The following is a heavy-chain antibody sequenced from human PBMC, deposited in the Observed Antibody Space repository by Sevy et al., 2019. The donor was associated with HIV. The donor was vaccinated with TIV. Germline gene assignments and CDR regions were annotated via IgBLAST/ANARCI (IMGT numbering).Heavy chain of an antibody. D-gene: IGHD3-22*01. CDR1: GHTLNTLS. CDR3: ATTKDYYESSGSPFDH. V-gene: IGHV1-24*01. Sequence: ASVKVSCKVSGHTLNTLSMHWVRQAPGKGLEWMGSFDPEDGETIYAQKFQGRLTMTEDTATDTAYMDLGSLRSEDTAVYYCATTKDYYESSGSPFDHWGQGTLVTVSS. CDR2: FDPEDGET. J-gene: IGHJ4*02.